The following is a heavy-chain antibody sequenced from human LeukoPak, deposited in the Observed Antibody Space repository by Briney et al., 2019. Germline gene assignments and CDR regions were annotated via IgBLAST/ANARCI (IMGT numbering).Heavy chain of an antibody. Sequence: SETLSLTCAVYIDSFSNYHWNWIRQTPAKGMEWIGEVNESGGTNISPSLRSRVILSVDTSKNQSSLKLISVTVADTAIYYCARGQGATVPQVGKNWFDPWGQGTRVTVSS. CDR2: VNESGGT. CDR1: IDSFSNYH. D-gene: IGHD1-26*01. J-gene: IGHJ5*02. CDR3: ARGQGATVPQVGKNWFDP. V-gene: IGHV4-34*01.